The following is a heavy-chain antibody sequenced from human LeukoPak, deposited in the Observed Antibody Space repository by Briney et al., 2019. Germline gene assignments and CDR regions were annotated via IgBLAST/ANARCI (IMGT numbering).Heavy chain of an antibody. Sequence: QSGGSLRLSCAASGFTFSSYAMHWVRQAPGKGLEWVAVISYDGSNKYYADSVKGRFIISRDNSKNTLYLQMNSLRAEDTAVYYCARDGYSSGWSHDGFFDYWGQGTLVTVSS. D-gene: IGHD6-19*01. CDR1: GFTFSSYA. V-gene: IGHV3-30*04. CDR2: ISYDGSNK. J-gene: IGHJ4*02. CDR3: ARDGYSSGWSHDGFFDY.